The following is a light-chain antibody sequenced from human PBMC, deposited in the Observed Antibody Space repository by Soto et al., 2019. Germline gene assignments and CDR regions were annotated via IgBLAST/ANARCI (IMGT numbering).Light chain of an antibody. CDR3: MSFTSSNTYV. Sequence: QSVLTQPASVSGSPGQSITISCTGTSSDVGAYNFVSWYQHYPDKAPKVVIYDVANRPSGVSYRFSASKSGNTASLTISGLQAEDEADYYCMSFTSSNTYVFGTGTK. CDR2: DVA. V-gene: IGLV2-14*03. J-gene: IGLJ1*01. CDR1: SSDVGAYNF.